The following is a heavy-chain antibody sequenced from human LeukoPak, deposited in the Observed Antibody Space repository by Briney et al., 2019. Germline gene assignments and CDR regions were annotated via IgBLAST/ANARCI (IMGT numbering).Heavy chain of an antibody. Sequence: ASVKVSCKASGYTFTGYYMHWVRQAPGQGLEWMEWINPNSGGTNYAQKFQGRVTMTRDTSISTAYMELSRLRSDDTAVYYCAREGTYCSSTSCYPLDYWGQGTLVTVSS. V-gene: IGHV1-2*02. CDR2: INPNSGGT. CDR3: AREGTYCSSTSCYPLDY. CDR1: GYTFTGYY. J-gene: IGHJ4*02. D-gene: IGHD2-2*01.